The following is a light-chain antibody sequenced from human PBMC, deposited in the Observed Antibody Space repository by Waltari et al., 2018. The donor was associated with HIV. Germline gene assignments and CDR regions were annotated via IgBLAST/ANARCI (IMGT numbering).Light chain of an antibody. CDR3: ATWDSSLSAGV. J-gene: IGLJ2*01. Sequence: QSLLPQPPSVSAPPGEKVTIACSGSSTNSRNHYVSWYQQLPGTAPKLLIYDNNKRPSGIPDRFSGSKSGTSATLGITGLQTGDEADYFCATWDSSLSAGVFGGGTKLTVL. V-gene: IGLV1-51*01. CDR1: STNSRNHY. CDR2: DNN.